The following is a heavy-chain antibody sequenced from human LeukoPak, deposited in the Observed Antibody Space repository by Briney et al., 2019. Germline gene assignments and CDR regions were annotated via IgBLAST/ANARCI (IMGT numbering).Heavy chain of an antibody. CDR3: AKDPCGGDCVGAFDI. Sequence: GSLRLSCAASGFTFSSYGMHWVRQAPGKGLEWVAVISYDGSNKYYADSVKGRFTISRDNSKNTLYLQMNSLRAEDTAVYYCAKDPCGGDCVGAFDIWGQGTMVTVSS. CDR2: ISYDGSNK. V-gene: IGHV3-30*18. D-gene: IGHD2-21*02. CDR1: GFTFSSYG. J-gene: IGHJ3*02.